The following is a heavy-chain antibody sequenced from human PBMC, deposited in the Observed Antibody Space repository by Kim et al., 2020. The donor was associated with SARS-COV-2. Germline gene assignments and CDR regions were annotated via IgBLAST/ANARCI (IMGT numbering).Heavy chain of an antibody. J-gene: IGHJ4*02. CDR2: ILASGITT. D-gene: IGHD2-2*01. Sequence: GGSLRLSCAASGFSFSSSAMGWVRQVPGKGLEWVSIILASGITTYYADSVKGRFTVSRDNSKSMLYLQMNSLRADDTALYYCARRIHEPAPMNYFDSWGQGALVTVSS. V-gene: IGHV3-23*01. CDR3: ARRIHEPAPMNYFDS. CDR1: GFSFSSSA.